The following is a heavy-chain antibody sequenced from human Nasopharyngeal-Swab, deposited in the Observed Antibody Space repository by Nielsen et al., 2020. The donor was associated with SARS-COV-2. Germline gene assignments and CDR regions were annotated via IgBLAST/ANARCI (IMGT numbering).Heavy chain of an antibody. Sequence: SETLSLTCAVYGGSFSGYYWSWIRQPPGKGLEWIGEINHSGSTNYNPSLKSRVTISVDTSKNQFSLKLSSATAADTAVYYCARGLTYYDFWSGPYNWFDPWGQGTLVTVS. CDR1: GGSFSGYY. CDR2: INHSGST. CDR3: ARGLTYYDFWSGPYNWFDP. V-gene: IGHV4-34*01. D-gene: IGHD3-3*01. J-gene: IGHJ5*02.